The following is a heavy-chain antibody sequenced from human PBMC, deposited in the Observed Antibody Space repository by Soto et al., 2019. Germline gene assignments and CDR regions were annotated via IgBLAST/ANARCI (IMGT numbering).Heavy chain of an antibody. CDR3: ARDPSATVTNDYYYYYYMDV. V-gene: IGHV1-46*03. CDR1: GNTFTSYY. Sequence: ASIKVSCKASGNTFTSYYMQWVRQAPGQGLEWIGIINPSSGITSNAQKVQGTVTMTRDTSTSTAYMELSSLRCEDTAVYYCARDPSATVTNDYYYYYYMDVWGKGTTVTVSS. CDR2: INPSSGIT. J-gene: IGHJ6*03. D-gene: IGHD4-17*01.